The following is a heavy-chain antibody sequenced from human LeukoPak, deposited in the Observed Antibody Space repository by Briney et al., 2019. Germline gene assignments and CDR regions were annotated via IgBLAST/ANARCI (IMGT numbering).Heavy chain of an antibody. Sequence: GRSLRFSCAASGFTFSSYAMHWVRQAPGKGLAWVAVISYDGSNKYYADSVKGRFTISRDNSKNTLYLQMNSLRAEDTAVYYCAVIAVAYDSSGRGAFDIWGQGTMVTVSS. CDR2: ISYDGSNK. CDR3: AVIAVAYDSSGRGAFDI. D-gene: IGHD3-22*01. CDR1: GFTFSSYA. J-gene: IGHJ3*02. V-gene: IGHV3-30-3*01.